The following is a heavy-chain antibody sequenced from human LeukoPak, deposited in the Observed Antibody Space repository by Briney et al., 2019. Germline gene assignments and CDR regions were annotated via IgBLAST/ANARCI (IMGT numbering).Heavy chain of an antibody. CDR1: GGSISSYY. CDR3: AREATVTARAFDI. Sequence: SKTLSLTCTVSGGSISSYYWSWIRQPAGKGLEWIGRIYTSGNTNYNPSLTSRVTMSVDTSKNQFSLKLSSVTAADTAVYYCAREATVTARAFDIWGQGTLVTVSS. J-gene: IGHJ3*02. D-gene: IGHD4-17*01. V-gene: IGHV4-4*07. CDR2: IYTSGNT.